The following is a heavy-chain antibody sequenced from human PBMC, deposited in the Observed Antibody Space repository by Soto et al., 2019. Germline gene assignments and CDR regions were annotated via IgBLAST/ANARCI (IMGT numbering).Heavy chain of an antibody. J-gene: IGHJ4*02. D-gene: IGHD1-1*01. V-gene: IGHV5-10-1*01. Sequence: EESLKISCKGSGYSFPSYWINWVRQMPWKGLEWMGRIDPSDSYTNYSPSFQGHVTISADKSISTAYLQWSSLKASDTTMYYCATSGQLETGSRPYYFDYWGQGALVTVSS. CDR3: ATSGQLETGSRPYYFDY. CDR1: GYSFPSYW. CDR2: IDPSDSYT.